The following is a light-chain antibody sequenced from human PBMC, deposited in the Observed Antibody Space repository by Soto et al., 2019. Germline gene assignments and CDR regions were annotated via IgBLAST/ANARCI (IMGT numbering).Light chain of an antibody. Sequence: QSVLTQPPSASGSPGQSVTISCTGTSSDVGGYNYVSWYQQHPGKAPKIMIFEVNKRPSGVPARFSGSKSGSTASLTVSGLQSEDEADYYCSSYAGGNTVVFGTGTKLTVL. V-gene: IGLV2-8*01. CDR2: EVN. J-gene: IGLJ1*01. CDR1: SSDVGGYNY. CDR3: SSYAGGNTVV.